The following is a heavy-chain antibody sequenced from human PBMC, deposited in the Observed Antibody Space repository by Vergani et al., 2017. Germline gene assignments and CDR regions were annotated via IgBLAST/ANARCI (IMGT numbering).Heavy chain of an antibody. Sequence: QVQLQESGPGLVKPSQTLSLTCTVSGGSISSGDYYWSWIRQPPGKGLEWIGEINHSGSTNYNPSLKSRVTISVDTSKNQFSLKLSSVTAADTAVYYCARGSTPPYWYNWNYGDAFDIWGQGTMVTVSS. D-gene: IGHD1-7*01. J-gene: IGHJ3*02. CDR3: ARGSTPPYWYNWNYGDAFDI. CDR2: INHSGST. CDR1: GGSISSGDYY. V-gene: IGHV4-30-4*08.